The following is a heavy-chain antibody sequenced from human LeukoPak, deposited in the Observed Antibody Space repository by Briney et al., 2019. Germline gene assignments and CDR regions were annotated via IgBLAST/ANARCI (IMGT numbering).Heavy chain of an antibody. CDR2: IRSKAYGGTT. D-gene: IGHD3-9*01. V-gene: IGHV3-49*03. CDR1: GFTFGDYA. CDR3: TRPLRYFDWLLPSDYGMDV. Sequence: SGGSLRLSGTASGFTFGDYAMSWFRQAPGKGLEWVGFIRSKAYGGTTEYAASVKGRFTISRDDSKSIAYLQMNSLKTEDTAVYYCTRPLRYFDWLLPSDYGMDVWGQGTTVTVSS. J-gene: IGHJ6*02.